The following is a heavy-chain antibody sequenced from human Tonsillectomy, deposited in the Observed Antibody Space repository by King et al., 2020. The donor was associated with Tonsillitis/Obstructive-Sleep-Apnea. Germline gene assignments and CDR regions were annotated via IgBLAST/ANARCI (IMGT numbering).Heavy chain of an antibody. CDR2: IKSKTDGGTT. Sequence: VQLVESGGGLVKPGGSLRLSCAASGFTFSNAWMSWVRQAPGKGLEWVGRIKSKTDGGTTDYAAPVKGRFTISRDDSKNTLYLQMNSLKTEDTAVYYCTTRRDDGDYVVYYYYYMDVWGKGTTVTVSS. V-gene: IGHV3-15*01. J-gene: IGHJ6*03. CDR1: GFTFSNAW. CDR3: TTRRDDGDYVVYYYYYMDV. D-gene: IGHD4-17*01.